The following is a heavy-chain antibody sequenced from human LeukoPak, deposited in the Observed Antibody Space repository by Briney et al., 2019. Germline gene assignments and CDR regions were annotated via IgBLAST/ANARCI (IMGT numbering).Heavy chain of an antibody. V-gene: IGHV4-34*01. J-gene: IGHJ4*02. CDR1: GGSFSGYS. Sequence: SETLSLTCAVYGGSFSGYSWSWIRPPPGKGVEWIWEINHSGSTNYNPSLKSRVTISVDTSKNQFSLKLSSVTAADTAVYYCARRYGSGRDYWGQGTLVTVSS. D-gene: IGHD3-10*01. CDR3: ARRYGSGRDY. CDR2: INHSGST.